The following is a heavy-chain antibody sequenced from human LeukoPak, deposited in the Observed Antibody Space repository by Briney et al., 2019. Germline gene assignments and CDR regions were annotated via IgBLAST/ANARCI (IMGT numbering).Heavy chain of an antibody. CDR2: ISSSSSYI. CDR3: AREGYYYDSSGYPIDY. V-gene: IGHV3-21*01. CDR1: GFTFSSHS. D-gene: IGHD3-22*01. J-gene: IGHJ4*02. Sequence: AGGSLRLSCAASGFTFSSHSMNWVRQAPGKGLEWVSSISSSSSYIYYADSVKGRFTISRDNAKNSLYLQMNSLRAEDTAVYYCAREGYYYDSSGYPIDYWGQGTLVTVSS.